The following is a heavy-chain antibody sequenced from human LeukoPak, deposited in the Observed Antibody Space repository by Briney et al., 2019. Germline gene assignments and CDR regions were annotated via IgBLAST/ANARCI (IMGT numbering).Heavy chain of an antibody. J-gene: IGHJ4*02. Sequence: SETLSLTCTVSGGSISSYYWSWIRQPPGKGLEWIGYIYYSGSTNYNPSLKSRVTISVDTSKNQFSLKLSSVTAADTAVYYCARHTYYYDSSGPPQDWGQGTLVTVSS. D-gene: IGHD3-22*01. V-gene: IGHV4-59*08. CDR2: IYYSGST. CDR3: ARHTYYYDSSGPPQD. CDR1: GGSISSYY.